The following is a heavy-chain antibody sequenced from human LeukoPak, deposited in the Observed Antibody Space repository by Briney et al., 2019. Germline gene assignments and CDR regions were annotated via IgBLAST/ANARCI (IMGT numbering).Heavy chain of an antibody. Sequence: SETLSLTCTVSGGSLSSRSYYWGWIRPPPGKGLEWIGSIYYSGSTYYNPSLKSRVTISVDTSKNQFSLKLSSVTAADTAVYYCASDSSSWYSHYYYMDVWGKGTTVTVSS. CDR3: ASDSSSWYSHYYYMDV. D-gene: IGHD6-13*01. V-gene: IGHV4-39*07. CDR2: IYYSGST. CDR1: GGSLSSRSYY. J-gene: IGHJ6*03.